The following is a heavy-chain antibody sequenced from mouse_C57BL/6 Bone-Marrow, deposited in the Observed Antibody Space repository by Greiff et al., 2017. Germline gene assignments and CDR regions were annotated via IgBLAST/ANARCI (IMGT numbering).Heavy chain of an antibody. D-gene: IGHD2-2*01. CDR2: IDPSDSYT. CDR3: DNCTLLWLRRAFDY. V-gene: IGHV1-50*01. Sequence: QVQLQQPGAELVKPGASVKLSCKASGYTFTSYWMQWVKQRPGQGLEWIGEIDPSDSYTNYNQKFKGKATLTVDTSSSAAYMQLSILTSEDSAVYDCDNCTLLWLRRAFDYWGQGTLVTVSA. CDR1: GYTFTSYW. J-gene: IGHJ3*01.